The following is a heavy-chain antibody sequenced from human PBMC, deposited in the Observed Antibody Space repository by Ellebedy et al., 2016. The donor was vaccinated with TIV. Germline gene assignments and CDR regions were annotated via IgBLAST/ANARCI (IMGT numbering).Heavy chain of an antibody. Sequence: GESLKIPCKGSGYSFTSYWIGWVRQLPGKGLELMGIIYPGDSDPRYSPSFQGQVTISADKSISTAYLQWSSLKASDTAMYYCARGAGGSRSTEYFQHWGQGTLVTVSS. D-gene: IGHD3-16*01. CDR2: IYPGDSDP. V-gene: IGHV5-51*01. J-gene: IGHJ1*01. CDR1: GYSFTSYW. CDR3: ARGAGGSRSTEYFQH.